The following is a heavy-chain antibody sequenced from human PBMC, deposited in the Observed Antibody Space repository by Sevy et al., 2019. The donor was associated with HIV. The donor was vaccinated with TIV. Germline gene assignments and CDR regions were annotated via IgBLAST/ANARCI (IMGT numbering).Heavy chain of an antibody. Sequence: SETLSLTCTVSGASISSSTYYWGWIRQPPGKGLEWIGSIYSSGNTNSNPSVKCRVTMSVDTSKNQFSLKMSSVTAADTAVYDCTRGQRFGDRFWGQGTPVAASS. J-gene: IGHJ4*02. V-gene: IGHV4-39*07. D-gene: IGHD3-10*01. CDR1: GASISSSTYY. CDR3: TRGQRFGDRF. CDR2: IYSSGNT.